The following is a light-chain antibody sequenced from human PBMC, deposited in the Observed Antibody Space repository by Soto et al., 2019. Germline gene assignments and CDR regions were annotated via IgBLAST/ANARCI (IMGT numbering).Light chain of an antibody. CDR1: QSVSSS. V-gene: IGKV3-11*01. Sequence: VVLTQSPATLSLSPGDTATLSCGASQSVSSSLAWYQQKAGQAPRLLIYDASNRATGIPARFRGSGSGTDFTLTISSLEPEDFAVYYCQHRSSWPLTFGGGTKVDIK. CDR3: QHRSSWPLT. CDR2: DAS. J-gene: IGKJ4*01.